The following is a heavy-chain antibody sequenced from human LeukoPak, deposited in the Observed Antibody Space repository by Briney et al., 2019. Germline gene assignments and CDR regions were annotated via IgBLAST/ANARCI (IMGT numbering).Heavy chain of an antibody. D-gene: IGHD3-22*01. Sequence: PGGSLGLSCAASGFTFSSYSMNWVRQAPGKGLEWVSYISSSSSSSSIYYADSVKGRFTISRDNSKNTLYLQMNSLRAEDTAVYYCARDGTMYDSSGYYHDAFDIWGQGTMVTVSS. CDR2: ISSSSSSSSI. J-gene: IGHJ3*02. CDR3: ARDGTMYDSSGYYHDAFDI. V-gene: IGHV3-48*01. CDR1: GFTFSSYS.